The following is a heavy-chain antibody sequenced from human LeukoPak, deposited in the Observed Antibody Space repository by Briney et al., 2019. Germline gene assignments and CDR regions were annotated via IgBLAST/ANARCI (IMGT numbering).Heavy chain of an antibody. CDR2: IRGKANSYAT. V-gene: IGHV3-73*01. D-gene: IGHD5-18*01. CDR3: STSGDTSMVMGY. CDR1: GFTFSGSA. Sequence: PGGSLKLSCAASGFTFSGSAMHWVRQASGKGLEWVARIRGKANSYATAFAASVKGRFTMSRDDSENTAYLQMNSLKTEDTAVYYCSTSGDTSMVMGYWGQGTLVTVSS. J-gene: IGHJ4*02.